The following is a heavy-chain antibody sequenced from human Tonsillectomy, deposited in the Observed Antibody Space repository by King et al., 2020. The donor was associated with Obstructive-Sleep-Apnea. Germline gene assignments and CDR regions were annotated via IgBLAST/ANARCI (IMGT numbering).Heavy chain of an antibody. J-gene: IGHJ4*02. CDR1: GFTFRKYA. CDR3: AKDRSPHQIIAAAAIYFDY. D-gene: IGHD6-13*01. CDR2: MSYIGAST. Sequence: VQLVESGGGLVQPGGSLRLSCAASGFTFRKYAMSWVRQAPGKGLEWVSAMSYIGASTYYADSVKGRFTISRDNSKNPLDLQMNSLRAEETAVYYCAKDRSPHQIIAAAAIYFDYWGQGTLVTVSS. V-gene: IGHV3-23*04.